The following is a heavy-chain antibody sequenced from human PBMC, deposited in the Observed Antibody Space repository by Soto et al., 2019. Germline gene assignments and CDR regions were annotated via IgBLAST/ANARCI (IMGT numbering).Heavy chain of an antibody. Sequence: PSQTLSLTCAISGDSVSSNSAAWNWIRQSPSRGLEWLGRTYYRSKWYNDYAVSVKSRITINPDTSKNQFSLQLNSVTPEDTAVYYCAREVATSVKKLGRFDYWGLGTLVTVSS. D-gene: IGHD2-15*01. CDR1: GDSVSSNSAA. V-gene: IGHV6-1*01. CDR3: AREVATSVKKLGRFDY. CDR2: TYYRSKWYN. J-gene: IGHJ4*01.